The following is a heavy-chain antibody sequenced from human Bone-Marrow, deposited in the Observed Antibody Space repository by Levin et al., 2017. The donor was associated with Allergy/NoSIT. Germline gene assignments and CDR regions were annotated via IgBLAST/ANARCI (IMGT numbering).Heavy chain of an antibody. CDR2: IIPIVRIT. J-gene: IGHJ4*02. D-gene: IGHD3-9*01. Sequence: EASVKVSCKASGGASDSFGISWVRQAPGQGLEWMGRIIPIVRITKYAQKFQDRVTITADKSTRTAYMELSSLRPEDTAVYYCAMADTFDYWGQGTLVTVSS. CDR1: GGASDSFG. V-gene: IGHV1-69*04. CDR3: AMADTFDY.